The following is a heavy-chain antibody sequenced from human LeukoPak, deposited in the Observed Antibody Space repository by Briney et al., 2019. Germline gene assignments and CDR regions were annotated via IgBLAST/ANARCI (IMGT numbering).Heavy chain of an antibody. Sequence: TXSXXCXVSGGSISSYYWSWIRQSPGKGLECIGYIHYTGSTNYNPSLKSRVTISVETSKNQFSLKLSSVTAADTAVYYCGXXXXXXYXDXSGXVYYYXXYXXVWGKGTTVTISS. V-gene: IGHV4-59*01. CDR1: GGSISSYY. CDR2: IHYTGST. CDR3: GXXXXXXYXDXSGXVYYYXXYXXV. D-gene: IGHD3-22*01. J-gene: IGHJ6*03.